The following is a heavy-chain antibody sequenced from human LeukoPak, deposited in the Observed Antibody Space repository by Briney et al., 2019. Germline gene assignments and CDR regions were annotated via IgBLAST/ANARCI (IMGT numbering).Heavy chain of an antibody. Sequence: SQTLSLTCTVSGGSISSGSYYWSWIRQPAGKGLEWIGRIYTSGSTNYNPFLKSRVTISVDTSKNQFSLKLSSVTAADTAVYYCARTPHYYYYMDVWGKGTTVTVSS. CDR1: GGSISSGSYY. CDR3: ARTPHYYYYMDV. J-gene: IGHJ6*03. V-gene: IGHV4-61*02. CDR2: IYTSGST.